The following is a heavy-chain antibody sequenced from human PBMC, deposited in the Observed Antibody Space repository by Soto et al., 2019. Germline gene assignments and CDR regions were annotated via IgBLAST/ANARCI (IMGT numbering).Heavy chain of an antibody. CDR3: AQRKWAYTGSAFDT. V-gene: IGHV3-23*01. Sequence: GGSLRLSCGVSGGIFSDYAMSWVRQAPGKGLEWVSGISGSGGSTYYAASVKGRFTISRGNSNNTLFLQMSGLRADAAAVYYCAQRKWAYTGSAFDTLGQGTMVTVSS. J-gene: IGHJ3*02. CDR1: GGIFSDYA. D-gene: IGHD1-1*01. CDR2: ISGSGGST.